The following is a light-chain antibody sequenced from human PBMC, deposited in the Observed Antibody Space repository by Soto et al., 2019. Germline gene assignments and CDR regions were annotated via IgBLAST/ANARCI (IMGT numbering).Light chain of an antibody. Sequence: DIQMTQSPSTLSASVGDRVTITCRASQSVSTWLAWYQQKPGRAPKLLIHKASTLETGVPSRFSGSGSGTDFTHTISSLQPDDFATYYCHQYHIYPVTFGGGTKVEIK. CDR3: HQYHIYPVT. CDR1: QSVSTW. CDR2: KAS. J-gene: IGKJ4*01. V-gene: IGKV1-5*03.